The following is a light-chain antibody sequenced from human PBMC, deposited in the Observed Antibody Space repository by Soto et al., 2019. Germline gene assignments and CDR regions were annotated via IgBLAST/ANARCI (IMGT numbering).Light chain of an antibody. CDR2: AAS. V-gene: IGKV1-17*03. CDR1: RGISNY. CDR3: LQHYTFPYT. Sequence: DIQMTQSPSAMSASLGDRVTITCRASRGISNYLAWFQQKPGNAPKRLIYAASSFQSGVPSRFSGRGSWTQFTLTISSLQPEDFATYYCLQHYTFPYTFGQGTKLEIK. J-gene: IGKJ2*01.